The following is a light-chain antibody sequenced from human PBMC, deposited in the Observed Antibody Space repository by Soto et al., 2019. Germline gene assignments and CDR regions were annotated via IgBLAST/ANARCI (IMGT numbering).Light chain of an antibody. J-gene: IGKJ3*01. CDR3: QRYGSLPGVFT. CDR2: GAS. Sequence: EIVLTQSPGSLSLSPGERATLSCRASQSVSNNYLAWYQQKPGQAPRLLIYGASSRATAIPDRFSGSGSGTDFTLTISRLEPEDFAVYYCQRYGSLPGVFTFGPGTKVDIK. CDR1: QSVSNNY. V-gene: IGKV3-20*01.